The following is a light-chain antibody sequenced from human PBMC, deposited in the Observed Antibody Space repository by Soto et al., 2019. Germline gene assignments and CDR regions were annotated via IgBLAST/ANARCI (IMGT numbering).Light chain of an antibody. V-gene: IGKV3-11*01. Sequence: EIVLTQSPATLSLSPGERATLSCRASQNVTRFLAWYQRRPGQAPRLLIYDASNRASGIPARFSGSGSGTDFTLTISSLEPEDFAVYYCQQRSNWPPLTFCGGTKVEIK. CDR3: QQRSNWPPLT. CDR2: DAS. J-gene: IGKJ4*01. CDR1: QNVTRF.